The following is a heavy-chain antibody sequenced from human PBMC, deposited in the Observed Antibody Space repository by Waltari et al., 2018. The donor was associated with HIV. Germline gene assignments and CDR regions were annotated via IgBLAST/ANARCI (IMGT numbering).Heavy chain of an antibody. CDR2: IDHTGTS. CDR1: GGSFSGYY. V-gene: IGHV4-34*02. Sequence: QVHLPQWGSGLLKPSGTLSLTCAIYGGSFSGYYWTWIRQYPGRGLEWMGEIDHTGTSTYNPSLKGRVTMSVDTSKNQFSLTLKSVTAADTAVYYCVRGFGNYGFYFDYWGQGKLVSVSS. CDR3: VRGFGNYGFYFDY. D-gene: IGHD3-16*01. J-gene: IGHJ4*02.